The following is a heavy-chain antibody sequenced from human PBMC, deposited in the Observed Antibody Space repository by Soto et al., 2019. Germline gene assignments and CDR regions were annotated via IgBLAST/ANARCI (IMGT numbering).Heavy chain of an antibody. Sequence: XSGKVSCEASLYTFTNFYIHWLRQAPGQGLEWMGIINPSGGSTTYPQKFQGRVTMTRDTSTSTVHMELITLRSEDTAVYYCERSQVGRPLDVWGPGTTVTGSS. J-gene: IGHJ6*02. CDR1: LYTFTNFY. CDR3: ERSQVGRPLDV. CDR2: INPSGGST. D-gene: IGHD1-26*01. V-gene: IGHV1-46*01.